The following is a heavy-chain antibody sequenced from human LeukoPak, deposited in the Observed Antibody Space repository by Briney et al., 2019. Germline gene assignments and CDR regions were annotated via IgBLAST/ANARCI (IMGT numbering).Heavy chain of an antibody. D-gene: IGHD1-26*01. V-gene: IGHV1-8*01. CDR2: MNPNSGNT. J-gene: IGHJ4*02. CDR1: GYTFTSYD. Sequence: ASVKVSCKASGYTFTSYDINWVRQATGQGLEWMGWMNPNSGNTGYAQKFQGRVTMTRNTSISTAYMELSSLRSEDTAVYLCAMGLMGATSMAYYFDYWGQGTLVTVSS. CDR3: AMGLMGATSMAYYFDY.